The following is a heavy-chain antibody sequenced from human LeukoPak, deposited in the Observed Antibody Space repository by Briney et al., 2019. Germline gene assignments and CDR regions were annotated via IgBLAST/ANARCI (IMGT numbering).Heavy chain of an antibody. D-gene: IGHD3-3*01. CDR2: MYYSGTT. J-gene: IGHJ4*02. CDR1: RGSIIGYY. CDR3: ARVGFWSGSYTGYFDY. V-gene: IGHV4-59*12. Sequence: SKTLSLTCTVSRGSIIGYYWTWIRQPPGKGLQWIGYMYYSGTTKYNPSLKSRVTTSMDTSKNQFSLKVNSVTAADTAVYYCARVGFWSGSYTGYFDYWGQGALVTVSS.